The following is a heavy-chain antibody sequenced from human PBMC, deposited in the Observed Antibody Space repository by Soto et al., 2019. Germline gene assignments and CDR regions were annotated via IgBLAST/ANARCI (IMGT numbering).Heavy chain of an antibody. D-gene: IGHD3-3*01. CDR3: AKSIFGVVTPLDY. CDR1: GFTFDDYA. V-gene: IGHV3-9*01. CDR2: ISWNSGSI. Sequence: EVQLVESGGGLVQPGRSLRLSCAASGFTFDDYAMHWVRQAPGKGLEWVSGISWNSGSIGYADSVKGRFTISRDNAKNSLYLQMNSLRAEDTALYYCAKSIFGVVTPLDYWGQGTLVTVCS. J-gene: IGHJ4*02.